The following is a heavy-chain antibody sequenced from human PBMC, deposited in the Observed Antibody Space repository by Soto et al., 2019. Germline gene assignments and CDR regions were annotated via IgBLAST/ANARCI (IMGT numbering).Heavy chain of an antibody. J-gene: IGHJ4*02. CDR1: GGSISSYY. D-gene: IGHD5-12*01. V-gene: IGHV4-59*01. CDR3: ARAQERYELYY. CDR2: IYYSGST. Sequence: PSETLSLTCTVSGGSISSYYWSWIRQPPGKGLEWIGYIYYSGSTNYNPSLKSRVTISVDTSKNQFSLKLSSVTAADTAVYYCARAQERYELYYWGQGTLVTVSS.